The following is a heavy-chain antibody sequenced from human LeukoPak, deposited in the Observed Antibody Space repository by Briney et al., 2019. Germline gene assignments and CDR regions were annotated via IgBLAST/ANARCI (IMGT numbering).Heavy chain of an antibody. CDR2: INPNSGGT. CDR3: ARVRVRLAAAGTSGGNWFDP. V-gene: IGHV1-2*02. D-gene: IGHD6-13*01. CDR1: GYTFTGYY. Sequence: GASVKVSCKASGYTFTGYYMHWVRQAPGQGLGWMGWINPNSGGTNYAQKFQGRVTMTRDTSISTAYMELSRLRSDDTAVYYCARVRVRLAAAGTSGGNWFDPWGQGTLVTVSS. J-gene: IGHJ5*02.